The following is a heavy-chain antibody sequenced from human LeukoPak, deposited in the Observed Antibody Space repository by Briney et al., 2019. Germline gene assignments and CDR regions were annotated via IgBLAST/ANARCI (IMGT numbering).Heavy chain of an antibody. CDR2: INPDGRST. CDR3: ARVDGSGNSIFDY. Sequence: PEGSLRLSCAASGFTFNSYWMHWVRQAPGKGLVWVSRINPDGRSTNYADSVKGRFTISRDNAKNTLYLQMNSLRAEDTAIYYCARVDGSGNSIFDYWGQGTLVPVSS. CDR1: GFTFNSYW. D-gene: IGHD3-22*01. V-gene: IGHV3-74*01. J-gene: IGHJ4*02.